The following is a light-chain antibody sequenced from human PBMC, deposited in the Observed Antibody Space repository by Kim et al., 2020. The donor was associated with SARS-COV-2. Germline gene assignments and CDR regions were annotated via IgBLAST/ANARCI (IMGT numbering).Light chain of an antibody. CDR1: KLGDKY. Sequence: SYELTQPPSVSVSPGQTASITCSGDKLGDKYACWYQQKPGQSPVLVIYQDSKRPSGIPERFFGSTSGNTATLTISGIPDLDEAAYYCQAWESRTNVFGTG. V-gene: IGLV3-1*01. J-gene: IGLJ1*01. CDR2: QDS. CDR3: QAWESRTNV.